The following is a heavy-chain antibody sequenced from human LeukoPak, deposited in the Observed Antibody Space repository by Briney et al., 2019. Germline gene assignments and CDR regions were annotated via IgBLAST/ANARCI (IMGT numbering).Heavy chain of an antibody. Sequence: SETLSLTCTVSGGSISSYYWSWIRQPAGKGLEWIGRIYTSGSTNYNPSLKSRVTMSVDTSKNQFSLKLSSVTAADTAVYYCARSYYDFWSPTGFFDYWGQGTLVTVSS. V-gene: IGHV4-4*07. CDR3: ARSYYDFWSPTGFFDY. CDR1: GGSISSYY. J-gene: IGHJ4*02. CDR2: IYTSGST. D-gene: IGHD3-3*01.